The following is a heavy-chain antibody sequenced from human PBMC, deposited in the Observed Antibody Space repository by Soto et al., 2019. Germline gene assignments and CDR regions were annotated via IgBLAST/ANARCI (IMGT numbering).Heavy chain of an antibody. J-gene: IGHJ6*02. CDR3: ARVSSSSAFGMDV. CDR1: GGSISTINW. CDR2: IYQTGST. D-gene: IGHD6-6*01. Sequence: SETLSLTCAVSGGSISTINWWTWVRQPPGKGLDWIGEIYQTGSTSYNPSLESRVTISIDKSKNQFSLKLRSVTAADTAVYYCARVSSSSAFGMDVWGQGTTVTVSS. V-gene: IGHV4-4*02.